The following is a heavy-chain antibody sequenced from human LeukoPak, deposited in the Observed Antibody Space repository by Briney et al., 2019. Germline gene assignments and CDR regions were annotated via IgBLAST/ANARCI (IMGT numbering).Heavy chain of an antibody. D-gene: IGHD6-19*01. CDR1: GGSIRTYY. Sequence: PSETLSLTCTVSGGSIRTYYWSWIRQPPGGGLEWIGAIYYSGKTNYNSSLTSRVTISVDTSKNQFSLRLSSVTAADTALYFCVRDPGVAGPSDYWGQGTLVTVSS. CDR3: VRDPGVAGPSDY. J-gene: IGHJ4*02. V-gene: IGHV4-59*01. CDR2: IYYSGKT.